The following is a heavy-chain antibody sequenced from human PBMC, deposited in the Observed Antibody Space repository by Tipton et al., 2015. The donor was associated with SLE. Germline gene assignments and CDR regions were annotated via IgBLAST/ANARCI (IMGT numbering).Heavy chain of an antibody. CDR2: VYYSGAT. Sequence: TLSLTCTVSGGSISSGDDYWGWIRQPPGKGLEWIGSVYYSGATYYKLSLKSRVTMSVDTSKNQFSLNLTSVTAADTAVYYCARSGTFRNDHWGQGTLVTVSS. J-gene: IGHJ4*02. CDR1: GGSISSGDDY. D-gene: IGHD6-13*01. CDR3: ARSGTFRNDH. V-gene: IGHV4-39*01.